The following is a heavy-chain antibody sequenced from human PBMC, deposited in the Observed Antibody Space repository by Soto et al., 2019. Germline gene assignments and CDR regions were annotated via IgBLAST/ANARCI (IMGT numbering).Heavy chain of an antibody. Sequence: QVQLVESGGGVVQPGRSLRLSCAASGFNFSSYAMHWVRQAPGKGLEWVAVISYDGSNKYYADSVKGRFTISRDNSKNTLYLQMNSLRAEDTAVYYCARAVDGYYYYGMDGWGQGTTVTVSS. V-gene: IGHV3-30-3*01. CDR2: ISYDGSNK. CDR1: GFNFSSYA. CDR3: ARAVDGYYYYGMDG. D-gene: IGHD4-17*01. J-gene: IGHJ6*02.